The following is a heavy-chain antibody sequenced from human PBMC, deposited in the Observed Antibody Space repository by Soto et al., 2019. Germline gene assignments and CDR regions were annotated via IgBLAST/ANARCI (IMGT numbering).Heavy chain of an antibody. D-gene: IGHD3-10*01. J-gene: IGHJ4*02. CDR1: GFTFSSYG. V-gene: IGHV3-30*18. CDR3: AKERKLRGVLFY. Sequence: GGSLRLSCAASGFTFSSYGMHWVRQAPGKGLEWVAVISYDGSNKYYADSVKGRFTISRDNSKNTLYLQMNSLRAEDTAVYYCAKERKLRGVLFYWGQGTLVTVSS. CDR2: ISYDGSNK.